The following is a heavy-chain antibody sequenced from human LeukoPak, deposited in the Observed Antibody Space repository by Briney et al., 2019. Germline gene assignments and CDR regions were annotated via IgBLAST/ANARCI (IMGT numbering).Heavy chain of an antibody. Sequence: GGSLRLSCAASGFTFSSYWMSWVRQAPGKGLEWVANIKQDGSEKYYVDSVKGRFTISRDNAKNSLYPQMNSLRAEDTAVYYCARGSQWELRPDAFDIWGQGTMVTVSS. D-gene: IGHD1-26*01. CDR2: IKQDGSEK. CDR1: GFTFSSYW. J-gene: IGHJ3*02. V-gene: IGHV3-7*01. CDR3: ARGSQWELRPDAFDI.